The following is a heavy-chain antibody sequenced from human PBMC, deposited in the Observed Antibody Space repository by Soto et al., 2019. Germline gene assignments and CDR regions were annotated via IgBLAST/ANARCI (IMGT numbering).Heavy chain of an antibody. V-gene: IGHV3-30-3*01. D-gene: IGHD2-2*01. CDR2: VSFDGSNS. CDR3: ARPIVPAIQNHPYYYYGLDV. CDR1: GFTFSNYA. Sequence: QVQLVESGGGVVQPGRSLRLSCAASGFTFSNYAMHWVRQAPGKGLDWVAVVSFDGSNSYYADSVKGRFTISRDNSKNTLFLQMNSPRPEDTAVYFCARPIVPAIQNHPYYYYGLDVWGQGTTVTVSS. J-gene: IGHJ6*02.